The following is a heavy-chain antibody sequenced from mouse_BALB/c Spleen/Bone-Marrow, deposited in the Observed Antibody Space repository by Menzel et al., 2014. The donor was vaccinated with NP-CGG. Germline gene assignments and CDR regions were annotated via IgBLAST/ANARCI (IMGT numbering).Heavy chain of an antibody. CDR1: GYAFTNYL. CDR3: ARRDDAMDY. CDR2: INPGSGGT. V-gene: IGHV1-54*03. Sequence: VQLQQSGAELVRPGTSVKVSCKASGYAFTNYLIEWVKQRPGQGLEWIGVINPGSGGTNYNEKFKGKATLTADESSSTAYMQLSSLTSDDSAVYFCARRDDAMDYWGQGTSVTVSS. J-gene: IGHJ4*01. D-gene: IGHD3-3*01.